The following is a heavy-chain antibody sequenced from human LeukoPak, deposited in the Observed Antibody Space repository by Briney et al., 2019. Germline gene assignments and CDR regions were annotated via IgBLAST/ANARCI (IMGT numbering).Heavy chain of an antibody. Sequence: GGSLRLSCAASGFTVSSNYMSWVRQAPGKGPEWVSVIYSGGSTYYADSVKGRFTISRDNSKNTLYLQMNSLRAEDTAVYYCARDDYRKKDPLDYWGQGTLVTVSS. CDR1: GFTVSSNY. CDR2: IYSGGST. J-gene: IGHJ4*02. D-gene: IGHD1-14*01. CDR3: ARDDYRKKDPLDY. V-gene: IGHV3-66*01.